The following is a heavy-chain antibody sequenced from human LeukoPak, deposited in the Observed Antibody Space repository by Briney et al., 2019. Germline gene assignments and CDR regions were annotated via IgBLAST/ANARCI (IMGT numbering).Heavy chain of an antibody. J-gene: IGHJ4*02. CDR2: IYRGGNT. Sequence: GGSLRLSCAASGFTFISYAMSWVRQAPGKGLEWVSVIYRGGNTYYADSVKGRFTISRDNSKNTLYLQMNSLRAEDTAVYYCARVAGYSSGWYSLDYWGQGTLVTVSS. CDR3: ARVAGYSSGWYSLDY. D-gene: IGHD6-19*01. V-gene: IGHV3-23*03. CDR1: GFTFISYA.